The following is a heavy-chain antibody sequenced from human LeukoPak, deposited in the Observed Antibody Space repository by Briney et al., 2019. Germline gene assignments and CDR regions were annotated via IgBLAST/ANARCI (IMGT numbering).Heavy chain of an antibody. CDR3: ARGRQDVTMIVVVMTAVSYYLDV. V-gene: IGHV4-34*01. J-gene: IGHJ6*03. CDR1: GGSFSGYY. Sequence: SETLSLTCAVYGGSFSGYYWTWIRQTPEKGLEWIGEMNPSGSTNYNPSLKSRVTISVDTSKNQFSLELSSVTAADTAVYYCARGRQDVTMIVVVMTAVSYYLDVWGRGTTVTVS. CDR2: MNPSGST. D-gene: IGHD3-22*01.